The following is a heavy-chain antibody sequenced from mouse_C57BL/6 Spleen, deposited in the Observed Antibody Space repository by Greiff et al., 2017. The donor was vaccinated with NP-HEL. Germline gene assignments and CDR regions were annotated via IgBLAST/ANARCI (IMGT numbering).Heavy chain of an antibody. J-gene: IGHJ4*01. D-gene: IGHD1-1*02. CDR3: AREGGSWDYYAMDY. CDR2: IDPNSGGT. CDR1: GYTFTSYW. V-gene: IGHV1-72*01. Sequence: VKLMESGAELVKPGASVKLSCKASGYTFTSYWMHWVKQRPGRGLEWIGRIDPNSGGTKYNEKFKSKATLTVDKPSSTAYMQLSSLTSEDSAVYYCAREGGSWDYYAMDYWGQGTSVTVSS.